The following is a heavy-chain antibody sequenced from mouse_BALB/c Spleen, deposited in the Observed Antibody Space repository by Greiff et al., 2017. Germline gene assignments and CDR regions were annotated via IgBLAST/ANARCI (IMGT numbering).Heavy chain of an antibody. Sequence: EVKLVESGGGLVQPGGSLKLSCAASGFTFSSYTMSWVRQTPEKRLEWVAYISNGGGSTYYPDTVKGRFTISRDNAKNTLYLQMSSLKSEDTAMYYCARGSYGNYRYAMDYWGQGTSVTVSS. CDR3: ARGSYGNYRYAMDY. D-gene: IGHD2-1*01. CDR2: ISNGGGST. J-gene: IGHJ4*01. V-gene: IGHV5-12-2*01. CDR1: GFTFSSYT.